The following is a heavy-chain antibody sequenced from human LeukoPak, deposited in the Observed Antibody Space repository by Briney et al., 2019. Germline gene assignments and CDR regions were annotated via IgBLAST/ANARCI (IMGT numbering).Heavy chain of an antibody. D-gene: IGHD4-17*01. CDR3: AKSSATVTTIWFDP. Sequence: GGSLRLSCAASGFTFSSYGMHWVRQAPGKGLEWVAVISYDGSNKYYADSVKGRFTISRDNSKNTLYLQMNSLRAEDTAVYYCAKSSATVTTIWFDPWGQGTLVTVSS. CDR2: ISYDGSNK. CDR1: GFTFSSYG. J-gene: IGHJ5*02. V-gene: IGHV3-30*18.